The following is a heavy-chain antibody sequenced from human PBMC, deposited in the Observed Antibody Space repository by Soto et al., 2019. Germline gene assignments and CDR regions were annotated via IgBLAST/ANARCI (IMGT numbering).Heavy chain of an antibody. V-gene: IGHV1-46*01. CDR3: ARGLGELSSDPLEY. D-gene: IGHD3-16*02. CDR1: GYTFTSYY. J-gene: IGHJ4*02. CDR2: INPSSGSK. Sequence: QVQLVQSGSEFKTPGASVKVSCNAAGYTFTSYYIHWVRQAPGQGGEGLGIINPSSGSKSHAQNFLGRVTMTRDTATSTLCMELSSLRSQDTAVYFCARGLGELSSDPLEYWGQGTLVTVSS.